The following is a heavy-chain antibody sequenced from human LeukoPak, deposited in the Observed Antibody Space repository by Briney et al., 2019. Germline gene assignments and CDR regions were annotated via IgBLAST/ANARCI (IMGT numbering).Heavy chain of an antibody. V-gene: IGHV1-18*01. CDR1: GYTFTSYG. D-gene: IGHD3-22*01. CDR2: ISAYNGNT. CDR3: ARVFGYYYDSSGYLEYFQH. J-gene: IGHJ1*01. Sequence: ASVKVSCKASGYTFTSYGISWVRQAPGQGLEWMGWISAYNGNTNYAQKLQGRVTMTTDTSTSTAYMELRSPRSDDTAVYYCARVFGYYYDSSGYLEYFQHWGQGTLVTVSS.